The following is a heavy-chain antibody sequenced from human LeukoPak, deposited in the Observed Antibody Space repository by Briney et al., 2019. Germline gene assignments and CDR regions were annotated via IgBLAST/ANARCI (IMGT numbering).Heavy chain of an antibody. V-gene: IGHV3-30*03. J-gene: IGHJ4*02. CDR3: ARDGDAGY. Sequence: PGRSLRLSCAASGFTFSSYGMHWVRQAPGKGLEWVAVISYDGSNKYYADSVKGRFTISRDNSKNTLYLQMNSLRAEDTAVYYCARDGDAGYWGQGTLVTVSS. CDR1: GFTFSSYG. D-gene: IGHD7-27*01. CDR2: ISYDGSNK.